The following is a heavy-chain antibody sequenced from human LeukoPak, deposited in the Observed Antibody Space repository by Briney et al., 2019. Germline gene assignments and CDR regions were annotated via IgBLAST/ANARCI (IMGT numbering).Heavy chain of an antibody. CDR3: ARAIFGVGINHWFDP. J-gene: IGHJ5*02. CDR2: INHSGST. CDR1: GGSFSGYY. Sequence: SETLSLTCAVYGGSFSGYYWSWIRQPPGKGLEWIGEINHSGSTNYNPSLKSRVTISVDTSKNQFSLKLSSVTAADTAVYYCARAIFGVGINHWFDPWGQGTLVTVSS. V-gene: IGHV4-34*01. D-gene: IGHD3-3*01.